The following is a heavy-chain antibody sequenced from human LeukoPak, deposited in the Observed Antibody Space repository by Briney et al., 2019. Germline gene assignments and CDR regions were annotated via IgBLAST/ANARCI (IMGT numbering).Heavy chain of an antibody. Sequence: PPGGSLRLSCAASGFTFSSYAMSWVRQAPGKGLEWVSAISGSGGSTYYADSVKGRFTISRDNSKNTLYLQMNSLRAEDTAVYHCAKGGYYGDYQGYWGQGTLVTVSS. CDR2: ISGSGGST. J-gene: IGHJ4*02. CDR3: AKGGYYGDYQGY. D-gene: IGHD4-17*01. CDR1: GFTFSSYA. V-gene: IGHV3-23*01.